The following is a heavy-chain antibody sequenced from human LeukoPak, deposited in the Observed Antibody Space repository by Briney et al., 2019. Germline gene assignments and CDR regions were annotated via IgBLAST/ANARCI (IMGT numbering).Heavy chain of an antibody. CDR1: GGSISSSNYY. CDR3: ARLGYYGSGSLVDYFDY. Sequence: PSETLSLTCTVSGGSISSSNYYWGWIRQPPGKGLEWIGSIYYSGSTYYNPSLKSRVTISVDTSKNQFSLKLSSVTAADTAVYYCARLGYYGSGSLVDYFDYWGQGTLVTVSS. D-gene: IGHD3-10*01. CDR2: IYYSGST. J-gene: IGHJ4*02. V-gene: IGHV4-39*01.